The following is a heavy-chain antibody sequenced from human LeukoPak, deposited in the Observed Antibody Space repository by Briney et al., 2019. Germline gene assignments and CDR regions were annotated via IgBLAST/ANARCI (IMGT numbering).Heavy chain of an antibody. Sequence: GSLRLSCAASGFTFNNYAMTWVRQAPGKGLEWVSTITGHATTTYYADSVKGRFTISRDNSKNTLYLQVNNLRADDTAVYYCAKDRMAESGTIYWGQGTLVTVSS. V-gene: IGHV3-23*01. CDR1: GFTFNNYA. CDR3: AKDRMAESGTIY. CDR2: ITGHATTT. J-gene: IGHJ4*02. D-gene: IGHD6-13*01.